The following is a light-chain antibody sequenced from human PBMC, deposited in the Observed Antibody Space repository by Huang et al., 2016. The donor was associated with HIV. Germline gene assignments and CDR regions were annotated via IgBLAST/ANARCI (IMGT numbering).Light chain of an antibody. CDR2: KAS. J-gene: IGKJ1*01. CDR1: QSISDY. V-gene: IGKV1-5*03. Sequence: DIQMTQSPSTLSASVGDRVTITCRASQSISDYFAWYEQKPGEAPILLIYKASSLEGGVPPRFSGSGSETEFTLTNSSLQADDVATYYCQQYNNYPWTFGQGTLVEIK. CDR3: QQYNNYPWT.